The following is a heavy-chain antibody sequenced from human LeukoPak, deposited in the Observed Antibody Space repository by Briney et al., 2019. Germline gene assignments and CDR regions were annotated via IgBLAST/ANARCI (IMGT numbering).Heavy chain of an antibody. J-gene: IGHJ4*02. Sequence: GKSLRLSCEASGFTFSDYYMSWIRQAPVKGLEWVSYISHRVSDVQYADSVKGRFTISRDNARNPLYLQMNGLRAEDTAVYYCAKDILEAGLFFDYWGLGTLVTVSS. D-gene: IGHD6-13*01. CDR1: GFTFSDYY. CDR3: AKDILEAGLFFDY. V-gene: IGHV3-11*01. CDR2: ISHRVSDV.